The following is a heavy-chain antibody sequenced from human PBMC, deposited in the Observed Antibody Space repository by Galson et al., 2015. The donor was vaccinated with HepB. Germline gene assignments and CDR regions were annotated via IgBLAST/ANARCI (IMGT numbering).Heavy chain of an antibody. CDR2: ISYSGAT. V-gene: IGHV4-34*01. CDR3: ARDMLTKVLAY. CDR1: GGSFSGYY. D-gene: IGHD4-17*01. Sequence: SETLSLTCAVYGGSFSGYYWNWIRQPPGKGPEWIGEISYSGATNHNPSLKSRVTISIDTSKKQFSLTLNSVSSADTAVYYCARDMLTKVLAYWSQGTLVTVSS. J-gene: IGHJ4*02.